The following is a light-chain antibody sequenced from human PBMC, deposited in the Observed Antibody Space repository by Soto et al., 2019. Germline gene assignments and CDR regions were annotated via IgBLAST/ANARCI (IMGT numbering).Light chain of an antibody. J-gene: IGKJ2*01. CDR3: QQYSTHTT. Sequence: DIQMTQSPSTLSASVGDRVTITCRASQSISRWLAWYQLKPGKAPKLLIYDVSNLQSGVPSRFSGSGSGTEFTLTIGSLQTDYYEIYYCQQYSTHTTFGQGTKLEI. V-gene: IGKV1-5*01. CDR1: QSISRW. CDR2: DVS.